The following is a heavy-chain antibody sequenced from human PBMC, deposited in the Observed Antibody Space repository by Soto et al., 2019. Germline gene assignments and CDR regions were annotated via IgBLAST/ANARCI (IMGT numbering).Heavy chain of an antibody. D-gene: IGHD6-19*01. Sequence: SETLSLTCTVSGGSISSSSYYWGWIRQPPGKGLEWIGSIYYSGSTYYNPSLKSRVTISVDTSKNQFSLKLSSVTAADTAVYYCARHFFLVEDSGWFDYWGQGTLVTVSS. J-gene: IGHJ4*02. CDR1: GGSISSSSYY. V-gene: IGHV4-39*01. CDR3: ARHFFLVEDSGWFDY. CDR2: IYYSGST.